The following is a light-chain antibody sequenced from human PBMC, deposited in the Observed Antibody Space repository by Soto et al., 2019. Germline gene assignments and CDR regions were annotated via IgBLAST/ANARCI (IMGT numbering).Light chain of an antibody. J-gene: IGKJ2*01. CDR3: QQYGNSPRYT. CDR1: QTVSTTY. CDR2: GTS. V-gene: IGKV3-20*01. Sequence: IVLTQSPGTLSLSPGQRATLSCRASQTVSTTYLAWYQQKPGQAPRLLIYGTSTRATGVPARFSGSGSVTDFTLTISSMEPEDFAVYYCQQYGNSPRYTFGQGTKLEIK.